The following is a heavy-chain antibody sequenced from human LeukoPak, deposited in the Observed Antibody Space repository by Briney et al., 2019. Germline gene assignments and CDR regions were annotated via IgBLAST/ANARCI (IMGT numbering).Heavy chain of an antibody. CDR1: GFTFDDYG. CDR3: ARDLGGERTAEF. CDR2: INWNGGGT. Sequence: AGGSLRLSCAASGFTFDDYGMSWVRQAPGRGLEWVSGINWNGGGTGYADSVKGRFTISRNNSKNTLYLQMDSLRVEDTAVYYCARDLGGERTAEFGGQGTLVTVSS. D-gene: IGHD2-21*01. V-gene: IGHV3-20*04. J-gene: IGHJ4*02.